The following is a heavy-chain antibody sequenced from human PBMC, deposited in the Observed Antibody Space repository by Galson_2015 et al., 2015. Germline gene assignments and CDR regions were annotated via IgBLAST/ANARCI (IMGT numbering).Heavy chain of an antibody. CDR3: AKSPQHFYGGWYGIDY. D-gene: IGHD6-19*01. CDR2: ISGSGGST. CDR1: GFTFSSYA. J-gene: IGHJ4*02. Sequence: SLRLSCAASGFTFSSYAMSWVRQAPGKGLEWVSAISGSGGSTYYADSVKGRFTISRDNSKNTLYLQMNSLRAEDTAVYYCAKSPQHFYGGWYGIDYWGQGTLVTVSS. V-gene: IGHV3-23*01.